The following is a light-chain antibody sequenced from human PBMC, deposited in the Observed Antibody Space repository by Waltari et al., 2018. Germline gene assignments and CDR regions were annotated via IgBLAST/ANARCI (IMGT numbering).Light chain of an antibody. CDR2: RAS. J-gene: IGKJ1*01. V-gene: IGKV3-20*01. CDR3: QHYVSLPVT. CDR1: QSVSKT. Sequence: EIVLTQSPGTLSLSPGERATLSCRASQSVSKTLAWYQQKPGQAPRLLIYRASTRAAGIPDRFSGSGSGTDFSLTISRLEPEDFAVYYCQHYVSLPVTFGQGTKVEIK.